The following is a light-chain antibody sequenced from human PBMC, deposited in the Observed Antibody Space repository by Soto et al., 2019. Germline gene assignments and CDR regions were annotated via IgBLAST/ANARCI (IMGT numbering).Light chain of an antibody. CDR2: KAS. CDR1: QSIRSW. CDR3: QHLVS. J-gene: IGKJ2*01. V-gene: IGKV1-5*03. Sequence: DIQLTQSPSALSASVGDRVTVTCRASQSIRSWLAWYQQKPGKAPKLLIHKASNLQIGVPSRFSGSGSGTEFTLTISSLQTDDFATYYCQHLVSFGQGTKLEIK.